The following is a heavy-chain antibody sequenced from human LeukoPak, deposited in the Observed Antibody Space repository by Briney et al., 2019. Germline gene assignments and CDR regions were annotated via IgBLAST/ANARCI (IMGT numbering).Heavy chain of an antibody. D-gene: IGHD2-15*01. CDR1: GGTFSSYA. Sequence: ASVKVSRKASGGTFSSYAISWVRQAPGQGLEWMGGIIPIFGTANYAQKFQGRVTITADESTSTAYMELSSLRSEDTAVYYCARGMDIVVVVAAIAPAFDIWGQGTMVTVSS. J-gene: IGHJ3*02. CDR2: IIPIFGTA. CDR3: ARGMDIVVVVAAIAPAFDI. V-gene: IGHV1-69*13.